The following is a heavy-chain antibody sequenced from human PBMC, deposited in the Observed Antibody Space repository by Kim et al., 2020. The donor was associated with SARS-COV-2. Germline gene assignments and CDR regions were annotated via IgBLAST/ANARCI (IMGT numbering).Heavy chain of an antibody. CDR1: GGSISIGGYY. V-gene: IGHV4-31*03. Sequence: SETLSLTCTVSGGSISIGGYYWSWIRQHPGKGLEWIGYIYYSGSTYYNPSLKSRVTISVDTSKNQFSLKLSSVTAADTAVYYCARAHYYGSGSYNQNYGMDVWGQGTTVTVSS. CDR2: IYYSGST. J-gene: IGHJ6*02. D-gene: IGHD3-10*01. CDR3: ARAHYYGSGSYNQNYGMDV.